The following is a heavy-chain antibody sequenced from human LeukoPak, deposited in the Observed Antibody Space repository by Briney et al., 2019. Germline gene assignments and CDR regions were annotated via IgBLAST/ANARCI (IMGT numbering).Heavy chain of an antibody. V-gene: IGHV3-23*01. CDR1: GFTFSSYS. J-gene: IGHJ4*02. CDR2: ISGSGGST. CDR3: AKYTSQTYYDFWSGYYHYFDY. D-gene: IGHD3-3*01. Sequence: GGSLRLSCAASGFTFSSYSMNWVRQAPGKGLEWVSGISGSGGSTYYVDSVKGRFTISRDNPKNTLYLQMDSLRAEDTAVYYCAKYTSQTYYDFWSGYYHYFDYWGQGTLVTVSS.